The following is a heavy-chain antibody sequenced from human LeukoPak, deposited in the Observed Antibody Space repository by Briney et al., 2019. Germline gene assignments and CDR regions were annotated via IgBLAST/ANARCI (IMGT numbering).Heavy chain of an antibody. J-gene: IGHJ4*02. CDR2: IYTSGVI. CDR3: VGSGAYVGAY. D-gene: IGHD2-15*01. V-gene: IGHV4-4*09. CDR1: GGSIRSYY. Sequence: PSETLSLTCTVSGGSIRSYYCSWIRQAPGRGREWVVTIYTSGVINYNPSLNSRVIMSLDTSTNHFSLTLNSVTAADTAVYSCVGSGAYVGAYWGQGSMVTVSS.